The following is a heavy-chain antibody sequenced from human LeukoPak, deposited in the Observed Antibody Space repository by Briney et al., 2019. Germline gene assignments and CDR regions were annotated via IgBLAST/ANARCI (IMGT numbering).Heavy chain of an antibody. D-gene: IGHD1-26*01. CDR1: GFTFSDYY. CDR2: ISSSGSTI. J-gene: IGHJ3*02. Sequence: GGSLRLSCAASGFTFSDYYMSWIRQAPGKGLEWVSYISSSGSTIYYADSVKGRFTISRDNAKNSLYLQMNSLRAEDTAVYYCAAPPGIVGAPVDAFDIWGQGTMVTVSS. CDR3: AAPPGIVGAPVDAFDI. V-gene: IGHV3-11*01.